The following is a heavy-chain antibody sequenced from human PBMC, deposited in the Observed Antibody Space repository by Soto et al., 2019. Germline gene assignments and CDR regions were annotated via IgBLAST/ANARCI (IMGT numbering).Heavy chain of an antibody. V-gene: IGHV4-39*01. Sequence: SETLSLTCTVSGGSISSSSYYWGWIRQPPGKGLEWIGSIYYSGSTYYNPSLKSRVTISVDTAKNPFSLKLSSVTAADTAVYYCASPIIHPRAPDYYMDVWGKGTTVTVSS. CDR2: IYYSGST. CDR1: GGSISSSSYY. CDR3: ASPIIHPRAPDYYMDV. J-gene: IGHJ6*03.